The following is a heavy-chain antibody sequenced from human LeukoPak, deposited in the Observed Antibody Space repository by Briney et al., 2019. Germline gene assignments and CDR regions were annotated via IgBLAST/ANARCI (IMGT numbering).Heavy chain of an antibody. V-gene: IGHV3-7*01. D-gene: IGHD4-17*01. CDR1: GFTFSSYW. Sequence: GGSLRLSCAASGFTFSSYWMSWVRQAPGKGLEWVANIKQDGSEKYYVDSVKGRFTISRDNAKNSLYLQMNSLRAEDTAVYYCAREDYGDYWTSIDYWGQGTLVTVSS. CDR3: AREDYGDYWTSIDY. CDR2: IKQDGSEK. J-gene: IGHJ4*02.